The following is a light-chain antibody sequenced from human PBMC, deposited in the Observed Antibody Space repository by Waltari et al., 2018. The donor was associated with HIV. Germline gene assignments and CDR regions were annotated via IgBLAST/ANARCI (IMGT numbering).Light chain of an antibody. CDR2: RAS. V-gene: IGKV1-5*03. J-gene: IGKJ1*01. Sequence: DVQVTQLPSTLTASAGDRVSITCRVSQTIDNYLAWYQQRPGEAPNLLIYRASTLESGVPSRFCGSGSGTDFTLTINNLQPNDSATYYCQQYQSYSLFMFGPGTKVEIK. CDR3: QQYQSYSLFM. CDR1: QTIDNY.